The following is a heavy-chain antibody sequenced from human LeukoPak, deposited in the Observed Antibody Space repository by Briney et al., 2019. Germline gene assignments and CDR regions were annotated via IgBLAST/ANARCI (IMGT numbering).Heavy chain of an antibody. CDR3: ANPYCSSTSCYRRYYGLDV. D-gene: IGHD2-2*01. CDR1: GGSFSGYY. Sequence: SQTLSLTCAVYGGSFSGYYWSWIRQPPGKWLEWLGEINHSGSTNYNPSLNTQVTTSVHTPETMSALKLSSVTAADTAVYYCANPYCSSTSCYRRYYGLDVWGHGKTATVSS. CDR2: INHSGST. J-gene: IGHJ6*02. V-gene: IGHV4-34*01.